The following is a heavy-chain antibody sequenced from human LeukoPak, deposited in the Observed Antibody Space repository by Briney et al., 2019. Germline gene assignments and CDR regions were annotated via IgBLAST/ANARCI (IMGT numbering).Heavy chain of an antibody. J-gene: IGHJ4*02. CDR3: VRYFYGSGSYDY. Sequence: GGSLRLSCAASGFTFTNYWMNWIRQVPGKGLEGVSHISNDGSDTDYADSVKGRFTISRDNAKHTLYLQMRSPRAEDTAVYYCVRYFYGSGSYDYWGQGTLLTVSS. D-gene: IGHD3-10*01. V-gene: IGHV3-74*01. CDR1: GFTFTNYW. CDR2: ISNDGSDT.